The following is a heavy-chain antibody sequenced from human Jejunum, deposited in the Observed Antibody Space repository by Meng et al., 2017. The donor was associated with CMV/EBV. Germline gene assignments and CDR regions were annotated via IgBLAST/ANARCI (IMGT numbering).Heavy chain of an antibody. V-gene: IGHV3-21*04. D-gene: IGHD3-10*01. CDR2: ISGSGRRM. Sequence: TFSAYSMNWVRQAPGKGLEWVSSISGSGRRMYYADSVKGRFTISRDDAKNSLYLQMNSLRAEDTALYYCARDRVRGVIIALYGMDVWGQGTTVTVSS. J-gene: IGHJ6*02. CDR1: TFSAYS. CDR3: ARDRVRGVIIALYGMDV.